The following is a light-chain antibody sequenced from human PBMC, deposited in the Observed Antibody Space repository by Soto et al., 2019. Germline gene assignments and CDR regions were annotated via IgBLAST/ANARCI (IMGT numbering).Light chain of an antibody. Sequence: QSVLTQPPSVSGAPGQRVTISCSGNSSNIGAGFDVHWYQHFPGTAPKLLIYVNTNRPSGVPDRFSASKSGSSASLAITGLQAEDEADYYCQSYDSNLFGLIFGLGTKLTVL. CDR3: QSYDSNLFGLI. V-gene: IGLV1-40*01. J-gene: IGLJ2*01. CDR2: VNT. CDR1: SSNIGAGFD.